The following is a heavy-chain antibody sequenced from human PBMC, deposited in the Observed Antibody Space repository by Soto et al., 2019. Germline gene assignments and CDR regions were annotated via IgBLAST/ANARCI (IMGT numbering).Heavy chain of an antibody. D-gene: IGHD1-7*01. CDR1: GFTFSNYA. J-gene: IGHJ5*02. CDR3: TKEPGVTGTSVEGWFDP. CDR2: ISGSGDGT. V-gene: IGHV3-23*01. Sequence: GGSLRLSCTASGFTFSNYAMSWVRQAPGKGLEWVSAISGSGDGTFFADSVRGRFIISRDTSKSTVYLQMNSLRAEDTAIYYCTKEPGVTGTSVEGWFDPWGQGTLVTVSS.